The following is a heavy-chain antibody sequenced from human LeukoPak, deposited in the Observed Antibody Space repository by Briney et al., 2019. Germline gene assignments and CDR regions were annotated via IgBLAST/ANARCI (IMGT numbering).Heavy chain of an antibody. CDR1: GGSISSSGYY. Sequence: PSETLSLTCTVSGGSISSSGYYWGWIRQSPGKGLEWIGSIYYSGSIYYNPSLKSRVTISVDTSKNQFSLKLSSVTAADTAVYYCARYVTIFVGGESNWGQRTLVTVSS. D-gene: IGHD3-9*01. V-gene: IGHV4-39*01. J-gene: IGHJ4*02. CDR2: IYYSGSI. CDR3: ARYVTIFVGGESN.